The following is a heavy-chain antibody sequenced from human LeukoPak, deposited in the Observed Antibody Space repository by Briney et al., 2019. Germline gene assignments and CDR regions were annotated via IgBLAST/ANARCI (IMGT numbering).Heavy chain of an antibody. V-gene: IGHV4-34*01. J-gene: IGHJ4*02. CDR2: INHSGST. CDR3: ARGYSGSYSLYYFDY. Sequence: SETLSLTCAAYGGSFSGYYWSWIRQPPGKELEGIGEINHSGSTNYNPSLKSRGTISVDTSKNQFCMKLGSVTAADTAVSYCARGYSGSYSLYYFDYWGQGTLVTVSS. CDR1: GGSFSGYY. D-gene: IGHD1-26*01.